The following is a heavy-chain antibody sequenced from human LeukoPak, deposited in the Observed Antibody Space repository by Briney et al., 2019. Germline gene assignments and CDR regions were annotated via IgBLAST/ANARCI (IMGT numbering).Heavy chain of an antibody. CDR1: GFTFSSYW. CDR3: ARDNLAGRGYYYGMDV. V-gene: IGHV3-7*01. Sequence: GGSLRLSCAASGFTFSSYWMSWVRQAPGKGLEWVANIKQDGSEKYYVGSVKGRFTISRDNAKNSLYLQMNSLRAEDTAVYYCARDNLAGRGYYYGMDVWGQGTTVTVSS. CDR2: IKQDGSEK. J-gene: IGHJ6*02.